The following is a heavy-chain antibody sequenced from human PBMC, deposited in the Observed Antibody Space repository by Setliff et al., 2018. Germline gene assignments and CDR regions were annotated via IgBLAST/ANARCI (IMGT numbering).Heavy chain of an antibody. V-gene: IGHV4-59*01. CDR3: ARDEGSSCFYGMDV. Sequence: PSETLSLTCTVSGGSISSYYWSWIRQPPGKGLEWIGYIYYSGSTNYNPSLKSRVTISVDTAKNTFSLKLSSVTAADTAVYYCARDEGSSCFYGMDVWGQGTTVTVSS. CDR2: IYYSGST. J-gene: IGHJ6*02. CDR1: GGSISSYY. D-gene: IGHD6-13*01.